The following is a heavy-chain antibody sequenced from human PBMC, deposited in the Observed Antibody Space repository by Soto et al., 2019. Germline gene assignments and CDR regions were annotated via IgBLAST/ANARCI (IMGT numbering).Heavy chain of an antibody. Sequence: PGGAPRPPLAASWFTIRDNYMSRVLQAPRKGLEWVSVIYSGGSTYYADSVKGRFTISRDNSKNTLYLQMNSLRAEDTAVYYCASVVAATTIRKGSNAFDIWGQGTMVTVSS. CDR1: WFTIRDNY. D-gene: IGHD2-15*01. V-gene: IGHV3-53*01. J-gene: IGHJ3*02. CDR2: IYSGGST. CDR3: ASVVAATTIRKGSNAFDI.